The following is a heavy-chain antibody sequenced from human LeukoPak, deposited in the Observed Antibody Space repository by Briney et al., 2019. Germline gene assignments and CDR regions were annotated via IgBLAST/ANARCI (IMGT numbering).Heavy chain of an antibody. CDR2: IYYSGST. CDR3: ARTALVVVPAALNWFDP. CDR1: GGSISSYY. V-gene: IGHV4-59*08. Sequence: SETLSLTCTVSGGSISSYYWSWIRQPPGKGLEWIGYIYYSGSTNYNPSLKSRVTISVDTSKNQFSLKLSSVTAADTAVYYCARTALVVVPAALNWFDPWGQGTLVTVSS. D-gene: IGHD2-2*01. J-gene: IGHJ5*02.